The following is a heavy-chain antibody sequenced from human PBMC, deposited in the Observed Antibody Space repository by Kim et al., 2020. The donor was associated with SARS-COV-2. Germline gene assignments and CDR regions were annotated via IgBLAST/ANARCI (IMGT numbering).Heavy chain of an antibody. V-gene: IGHV1-69*13. CDR1: GGTFSSYA. CDR3: ARGTPYSSSWYGSYYYYGMDV. CDR2: IIPIFGTA. J-gene: IGHJ6*02. D-gene: IGHD6-13*01. Sequence: SVKVSCKASGGTFSSYAISWVRQAPGQGLEWMGGIIPIFGTANYAQKFQGRVTITADESTSTAYMELSSLRSEDTAVYYCARGTPYSSSWYGSYYYYGMDVWGQGTTVTVSS.